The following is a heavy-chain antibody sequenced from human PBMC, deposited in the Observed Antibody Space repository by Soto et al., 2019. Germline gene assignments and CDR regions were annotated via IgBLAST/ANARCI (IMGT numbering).Heavy chain of an antibody. V-gene: IGHV3-64*01. CDR3: ARRGYGSRWPNVYMDV. Sequence: EAQLVESGGGLVQPGGSLRLSCAASGFTFSNYEMHWVRQAPGQGLEYVSGISNNGAHTDYAKSVKGRFTISRDNSDNTLYLQMGSLSAEDMALYYCARRGYGSRWPNVYMDVWGKGTTVTVSS. CDR2: ISNNGAHT. D-gene: IGHD6-13*01. CDR1: GFTFSNYE. J-gene: IGHJ6*03.